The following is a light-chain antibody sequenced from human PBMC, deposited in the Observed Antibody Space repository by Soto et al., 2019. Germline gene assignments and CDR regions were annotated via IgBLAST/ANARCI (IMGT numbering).Light chain of an antibody. CDR3: QHRTSRYT. CDR1: QSVNSY. J-gene: IGKJ2*01. Sequence: EIVLTQSPATLSLSPGERATLSCTASQSVNSYLAWYQHRPGQAPRLLIYDTFTRATGVPARFSGSGSGTDFTLTISSLEPEDFAVYYCQHRTSRYTFGQGTK. V-gene: IGKV3-11*01. CDR2: DTF.